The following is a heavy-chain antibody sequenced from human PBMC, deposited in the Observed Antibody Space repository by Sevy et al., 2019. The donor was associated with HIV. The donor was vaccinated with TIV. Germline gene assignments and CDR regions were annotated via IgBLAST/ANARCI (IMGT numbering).Heavy chain of an antibody. Sequence: GGSLSLSCAAPGFTFSSYGMPWVHQAPGKGREWVALIWYDGSSKYYADSVKGRFTISRDNSKNTLYLKMKSLRAEDTVVYYCASGAYYYASRTENFDYWGQGTMVTVSS. J-gene: IGHJ4*02. D-gene: IGHD3-10*01. CDR2: IWYDGSSK. CDR1: GFTFSSYG. CDR3: ASGAYYYASRTENFDY. V-gene: IGHV3-33*01.